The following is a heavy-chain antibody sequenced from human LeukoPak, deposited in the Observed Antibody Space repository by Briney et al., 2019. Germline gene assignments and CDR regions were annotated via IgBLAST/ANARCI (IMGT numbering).Heavy chain of an antibody. Sequence: SETLSLTCAVYGGSFSGYYWSWIRQPPGKGLEWIGEINHSGSTNYNPSLKSRVTISVDTSKTQFSLKLSSVTAADTAVYYCARGTEPSGYDFSLDYWGQGTLVTVSS. D-gene: IGHD5-12*01. CDR3: ARGTEPSGYDFSLDY. V-gene: IGHV4-34*01. CDR2: INHSGST. CDR1: GGSFSGYY. J-gene: IGHJ4*02.